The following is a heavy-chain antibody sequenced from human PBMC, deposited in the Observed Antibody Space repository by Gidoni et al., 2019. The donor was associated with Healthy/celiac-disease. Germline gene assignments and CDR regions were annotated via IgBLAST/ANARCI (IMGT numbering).Heavy chain of an antibody. CDR1: GGTFSSYA. V-gene: IGHV1-69*01. Sequence: QVQLVQSGAEVKKPGSSVKVSCKASGGTFSSYAISWVRQAPGQGLEWMGGIIPIFGTANYAQKFQGRVTITADESTSTAYMELSSLRSEDTAVYYCARATDPEYSSSESGYYGMDVWGQGTTVTVSS. CDR3: ARATDPEYSSSESGYYGMDV. J-gene: IGHJ6*02. CDR2: IIPIFGTA. D-gene: IGHD6-6*01.